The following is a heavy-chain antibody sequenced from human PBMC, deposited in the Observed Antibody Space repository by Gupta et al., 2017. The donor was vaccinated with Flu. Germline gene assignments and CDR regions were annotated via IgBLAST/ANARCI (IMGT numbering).Heavy chain of an antibody. D-gene: IGHD2/OR15-2a*01. V-gene: IGHV3-30*18. Sequence: QVQLVQSGGGMVQPGTSRRLSCAASGYTFTDYGLHWVRQAPGQVRGWVERISHGGGYIQCYTTSVKGRFTISRDNSKNTLFLQMNSLRAEDTAVDSCAKWSGIWYRGYYMDVWGKGTTVTVSS. CDR2: ISHGGGYIQ. CDR3: AKWSGIWYRGYYMDV. CDR1: GYTFTDYG. J-gene: IGHJ6*03.